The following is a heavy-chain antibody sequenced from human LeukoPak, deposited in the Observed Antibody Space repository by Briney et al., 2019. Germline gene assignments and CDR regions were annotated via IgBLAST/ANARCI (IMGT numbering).Heavy chain of an antibody. J-gene: IGHJ5*02. V-gene: IGHV4-34*01. CDR1: GGSFSGYY. CDR3: ARGLDDFWSGYRYNSFDP. CDR2: INHSGST. Sequence: SETLSLTCAVYGGSFSGYYWSWIRQPPGKGLEWIGEINHSGSTNYNPSIKSRVTISVDTSKNQFSLKLSSVTAADTAVYYCARGLDDFWSGYRYNSFDPWGQGTLVTVSS. D-gene: IGHD3-3*01.